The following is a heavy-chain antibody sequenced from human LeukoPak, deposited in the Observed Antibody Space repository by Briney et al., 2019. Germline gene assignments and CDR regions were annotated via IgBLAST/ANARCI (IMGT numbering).Heavy chain of an antibody. CDR2: ISSSGGST. V-gene: IGHV3-23*01. CDR3: AKFHSGSAAYFDY. Sequence: GGSLRLSCAASGFTFSSYAMSWVRQAPGKGLEWVSSISSSGGSTYYADSVKGRFTISRDKSKNTLYLQMNRLRAEDTAVYYCAKFHSGSAAYFDYWGQGTLVTVSS. J-gene: IGHJ4*02. CDR1: GFTFSSYA. D-gene: IGHD3-10*01.